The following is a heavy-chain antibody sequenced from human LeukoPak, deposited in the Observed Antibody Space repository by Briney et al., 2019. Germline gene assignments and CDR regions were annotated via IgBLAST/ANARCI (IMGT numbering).Heavy chain of an antibody. CDR2: ISSDAIG. V-gene: IGHV3-30*18. Sequence: GGSLRLSCAASGFGFNNYGIHWVRQAPGKGLEWVAVISSDAIGYYTGSVKGRFTISRDNSKNTVYVQMNSLRVEDTAVYYCAKEAQGCSITSCYFDSWGQGTLVTVSS. J-gene: IGHJ4*02. D-gene: IGHD2-2*01. CDR1: GFGFNNYG. CDR3: AKEAQGCSITSCYFDS.